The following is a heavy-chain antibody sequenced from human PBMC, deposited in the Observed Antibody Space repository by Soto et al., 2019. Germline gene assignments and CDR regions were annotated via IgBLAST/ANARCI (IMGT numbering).Heavy chain of an antibody. CDR2: ISPMFGAA. J-gene: IGHJ4*02. CDR3: AREVQVHTPAFVY. V-gene: IGHV1-69*19. Sequence: QVQLMQSGAEMKKPGSSMKVSCQSSGGTFNTYAMNWVRQAPGQGPEWMGDISPMFGAANYAPKFQGRVTITADESTGTSYMQLSSLTSEDTALYFCAREVQVHTPAFVYWGQGTLVTVSS. D-gene: IGHD3-10*01. CDR1: GGTFNTYA.